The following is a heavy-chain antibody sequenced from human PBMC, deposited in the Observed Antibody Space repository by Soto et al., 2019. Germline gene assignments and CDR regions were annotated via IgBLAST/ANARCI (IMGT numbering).Heavy chain of an antibody. CDR3: AREIAVIKDFDY. CDR2: ISSSGSTI. D-gene: IGHD3-22*01. J-gene: IGHJ4*02. V-gene: IGHV3-48*03. CDR1: GFTFSSYE. Sequence: PVGSLRLSCAASGFTFSSYEMNWVRQAPGKGLEWVSYISSSGSTIYYADSVKGRFTVSRDNAKNSLYLQMNSLRAEDTAVYYCAREIAVIKDFDYWGQGTLVTVSS.